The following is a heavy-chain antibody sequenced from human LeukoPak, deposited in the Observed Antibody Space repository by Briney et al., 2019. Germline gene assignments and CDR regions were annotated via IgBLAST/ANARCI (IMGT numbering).Heavy chain of an antibody. CDR2: FHQSVST. CDR1: GDSISSDKW. V-gene: IGHV4-4*02. Sequence: PSETLSLTCAVSGDSISSDKWWSWVRQPPGKGLEYIGEFHQSVSTNYNPSLKSRLTISVDKSKNQFSLKLSSVTAADTAVYYCARDQGYSSSWYDFSLYYFDYWGQGTLVTVSS. CDR3: ARDQGYSSSWYDFSLYYFDY. J-gene: IGHJ4*02. D-gene: IGHD6-13*01.